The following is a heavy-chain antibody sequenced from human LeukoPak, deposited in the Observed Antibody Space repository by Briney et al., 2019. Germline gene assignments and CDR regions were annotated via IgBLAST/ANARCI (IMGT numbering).Heavy chain of an antibody. Sequence: PSETLSLTCTVSGGSISSYYWSWIRQPPGKGLEWIGYIYYSGSTNYNPSLKSRVTISADTSKNQFSLKLSSVTAADTAVYYCARAPPYCSGGSCYLDYWGQGTLVTVSS. CDR2: IYYSGST. CDR3: ARAPPYCSGGSCYLDY. J-gene: IGHJ4*02. CDR1: GGSISSYY. V-gene: IGHV4-59*01. D-gene: IGHD2-15*01.